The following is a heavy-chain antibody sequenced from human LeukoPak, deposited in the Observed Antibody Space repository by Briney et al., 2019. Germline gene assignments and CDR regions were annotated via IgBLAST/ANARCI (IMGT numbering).Heavy chain of an antibody. V-gene: IGHV3-7*01. J-gene: IGHJ4*02. D-gene: IGHD5-18*01. CDR2: IKQDGSEK. Sequence: QPGGSLRLSCAASGFTFSSYWMSSVRQAPGKGLEWVANIKQDGSEKYYVDSVKGRFTISRDNAKNSLYLQMNSLRAEDTAVYYCARTWIQLWSPFDYWGQGTLVTVSS. CDR3: ARTWIQLWSPFDY. CDR1: GFTFSSYW.